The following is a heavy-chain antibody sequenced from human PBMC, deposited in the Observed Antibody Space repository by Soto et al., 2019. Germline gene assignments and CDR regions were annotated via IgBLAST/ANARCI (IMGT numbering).Heavy chain of an antibody. CDR2: IDPSDSYT. Sequence: PGESLKISCKGSGYSFTSYWISWVRQMPGKGLEWMGRIDPSDSYTNYSPSFQGHVTISADKSISTAYLQWSSLKASDTAMYYCASSTLIAAAGAVPDYRGQGTLVTVSS. J-gene: IGHJ4*02. D-gene: IGHD6-13*01. V-gene: IGHV5-10-1*01. CDR1: GYSFTSYW. CDR3: ASSTLIAAAGAVPDY.